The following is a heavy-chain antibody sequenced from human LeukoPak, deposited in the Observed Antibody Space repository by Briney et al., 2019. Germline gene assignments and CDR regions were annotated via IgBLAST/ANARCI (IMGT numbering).Heavy chain of an antibody. J-gene: IGHJ5*02. CDR1: GGSISSGGYS. Sequence: SETLSLTCTVSGGSISSGGYSWSRIRQHPGKGLEWIGYIYYSGSTYYNPSLKSRVTISVDTSKNQFSLKLSSVTAADTAVYYCARGRNGDYYDSSGYGYNWFYPWGQGTLVTVSS. CDR2: IYYSGST. D-gene: IGHD3-22*01. CDR3: ARGRNGDYYDSSGYGYNWFYP. V-gene: IGHV4-31*03.